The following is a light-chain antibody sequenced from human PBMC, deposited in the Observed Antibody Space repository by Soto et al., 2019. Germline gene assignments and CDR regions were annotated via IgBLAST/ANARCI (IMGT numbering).Light chain of an antibody. J-gene: IGLJ2*01. CDR2: STD. CDR3: LLYYGGAVV. V-gene: IGLV7-43*01. CDR1: TGAVTSANY. Sequence: QAVVTQEPSLTVSPGGTVTLTCASSTGAVTSANYANWLQQKPGQAPRALIYSTDTKHSWTPARFSGSLLGGKAALTLSPVQPEDEADYYCLLYYGGAVVFGGGTKLTVL.